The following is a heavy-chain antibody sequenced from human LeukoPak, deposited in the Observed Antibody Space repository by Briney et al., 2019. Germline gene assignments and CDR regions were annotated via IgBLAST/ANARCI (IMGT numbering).Heavy chain of an antibody. J-gene: IGHJ4*02. CDR3: AKGSSSSRPYYFDY. V-gene: IGHV3-23*01. D-gene: IGHD6-6*01. CDR2: ITSGGGSQ. Sequence: PGGSLRLSCAASGFTFSSYAMGWVRQAPGKGLEWISAITSGGGSQYHADSVKGRFTISRDNSRNTLYVQMDSLRVEDTAVYYCAKGSSSSRPYYFDYWGQGTLVTVSS. CDR1: GFTFSSYA.